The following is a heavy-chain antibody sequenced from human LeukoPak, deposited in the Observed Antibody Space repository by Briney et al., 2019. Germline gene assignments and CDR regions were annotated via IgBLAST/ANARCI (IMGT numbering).Heavy chain of an antibody. CDR1: GYTFTDYY. Sequence: ASVKVSCKASGYTFTDYYMHWVRQAPGPGLEWMGWINPNSGGTDYAQKFQGRVTLIRDTSISSAYMELSRLTSDDTAVYYCARGRYCGETTCSDFDSWGQGTLVTVSS. D-gene: IGHD2-21*01. V-gene: IGHV1-2*02. J-gene: IGHJ4*02. CDR3: ARGRYCGETTCSDFDS. CDR2: INPNSGGT.